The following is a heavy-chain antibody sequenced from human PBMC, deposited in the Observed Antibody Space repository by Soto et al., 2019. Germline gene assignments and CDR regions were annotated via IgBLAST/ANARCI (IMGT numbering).Heavy chain of an antibody. J-gene: IGHJ3*02. CDR2: ISSSSSTI. V-gene: IGHV3-48*01. CDR3: YSGSTNYNPSLKSRVTISVDTSKNQFSLKLSSVTAADTAVYYCARFRHNQYYDILTGYRPVAFDI. D-gene: IGHD1-26*01. CDR1: GFTFSSYS. Sequence: GGSLRLSCAASGFTFSSYSMNWVRQAPGKGLEWVSYISSSSSTIYYADSVKGRFTISRDNAKNSLYLQMNSLRAEDTAGYIYYSGSTNYNPSLKSRVTISVDTSKNQFSLKLSSVTAADTAVYYCARFRHNQYYDILTGYRPVAFDIWGQGTMVTVSS.